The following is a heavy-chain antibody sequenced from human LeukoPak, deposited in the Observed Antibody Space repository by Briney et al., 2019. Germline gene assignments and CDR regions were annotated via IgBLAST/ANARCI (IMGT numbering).Heavy chain of an antibody. CDR3: ARLIGYCSGGSCYSGDYYYYYGMDV. V-gene: IGHV4-59*01. Sequence: SETLSLTCTVSGGSISSYYWGWIRQPPGKGLEWIGYIYYSGSTNYNPSLKSRVTISVDTSKNQFSLKLSSVTAADTAVYYCARLIGYCSGGSCYSGDYYYYYGMDVWGQGTTVTVSS. J-gene: IGHJ6*02. CDR1: GGSISSYY. CDR2: IYYSGST. D-gene: IGHD2-15*01.